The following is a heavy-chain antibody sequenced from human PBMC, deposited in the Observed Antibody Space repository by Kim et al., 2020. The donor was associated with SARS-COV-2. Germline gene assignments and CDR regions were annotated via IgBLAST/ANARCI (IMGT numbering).Heavy chain of an antibody. D-gene: IGHD6-13*01. CDR2: IFYSGST. CDR1: TGSISSGSYH. CDR3: VGLSPIAAGGPFYY. V-gene: IGHV4-39*01. J-gene: IGHJ4*01. Sequence: SETLSLTCTVSTGSISSGSYHWSWIRQSPGKGLEWLGGIFYSGSTYHNPSLKSRVSISVDTSKNQFSLKMNSMTAADTAVYYCVGLSPIAAGGPFYYWG.